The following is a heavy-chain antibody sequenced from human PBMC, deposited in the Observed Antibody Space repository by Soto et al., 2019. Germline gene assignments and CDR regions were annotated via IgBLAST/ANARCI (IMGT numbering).Heavy chain of an antibody. Sequence: QVQLVQSGAEVKKPGSSVKVSCKASGGTFSSYAISWVRQAPGQGPEWMGGIIPIFGTAKYAQKFQGRVTITADESSSTAYMELSSVRSEDTAVYYCARDSGGTTVAFGMDVCGQGTTVTVSS. CDR1: GGTFSSYA. D-gene: IGHD4-17*01. V-gene: IGHV1-69*01. J-gene: IGHJ6*02. CDR2: IIPIFGTA. CDR3: ARDSGGTTVAFGMDV.